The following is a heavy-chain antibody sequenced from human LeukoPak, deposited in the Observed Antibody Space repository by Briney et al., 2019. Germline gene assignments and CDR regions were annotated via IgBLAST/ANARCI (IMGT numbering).Heavy chain of an antibody. J-gene: IGHJ4*02. V-gene: IGHV4-34*01. D-gene: IGHD6-13*01. CDR3: ARYVRYSWYTGRYYFDY. CDR2: INHSGST. Sequence: SETLPLTCAVYGGSFSGYYWSWIRQPPGKGLEWIGEINHSGSTNYNLSLKSRVTISLDTSKNQFSLKLSSVTAADTAVYYCARYVRYSWYTGRYYFDYWGQGTLVTVSS. CDR1: GGSFSGYY.